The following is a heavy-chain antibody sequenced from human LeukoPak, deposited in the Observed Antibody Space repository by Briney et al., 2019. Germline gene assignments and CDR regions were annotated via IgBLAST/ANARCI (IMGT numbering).Heavy chain of an antibody. CDR1: GYTFTGYY. J-gene: IGHJ4*02. CDR2: ISAYNGNT. Sequence: ASVKVSCKASGYTFTGYYMHWVRQAPGQGLEWMGWISAYNGNTNYAQKLQGRVTMTTDTSTSTAYMELSSLRSEDTAVYYCARGQGDSSTSSGDYWGQGTLVTVSS. D-gene: IGHD2-2*01. CDR3: ARGQGDSSTSSGDY. V-gene: IGHV1-18*04.